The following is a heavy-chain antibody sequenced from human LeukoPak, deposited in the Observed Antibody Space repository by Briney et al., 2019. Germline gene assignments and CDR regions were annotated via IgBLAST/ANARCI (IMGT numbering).Heavy chain of an antibody. CDR2: IYSGGST. J-gene: IGHJ4*02. D-gene: IGHD3-22*01. V-gene: IGHV3-53*01. CDR1: GFTVSSNY. Sequence: GGSLRLSFAASGFTVSSNYMSWVRQAPGKGLEWVSVIYSGGSTYYADSVKGRFTISRDNSKNTLYLQMNSLRAEDTAVYYCARWDSSGYYFDYWGQGTLVTVSS. CDR3: ARWDSSGYYFDY.